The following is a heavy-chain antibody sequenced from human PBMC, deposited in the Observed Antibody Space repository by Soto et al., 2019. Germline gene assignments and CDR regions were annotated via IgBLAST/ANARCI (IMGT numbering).Heavy chain of an antibody. CDR3: ARGEVVPAAIANYYGMDV. J-gene: IGHJ6*02. Sequence: ESGGGVVQPGRSLRLSCAASGFTFSSYGMHWVRQAPGKGLEWVAVIWYDGSNKYYADSVKGRFTISRDNSKNTLYLQMNSLRAEDTAVYYCARGEVVPAAIANYYGMDVWGQGTTVTVSS. CDR1: GFTFSSYG. D-gene: IGHD2-2*01. CDR2: IWYDGSNK. V-gene: IGHV3-33*01.